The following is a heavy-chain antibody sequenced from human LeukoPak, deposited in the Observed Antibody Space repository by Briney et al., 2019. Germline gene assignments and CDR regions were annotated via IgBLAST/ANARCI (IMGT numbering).Heavy chain of an antibody. D-gene: IGHD3-10*01. Sequence: SQTLSLTCAVSGGSISSGGYSWSWIRQPPGKGLEWIGYSYHSGSTYYNPSLKSRVTISVDRSKNQFSLKLSSVTAADTAVYYCARYLWFGELLGWFDPWGQGTLVTVSS. CDR3: ARYLWFGELLGWFDP. CDR2: SYHSGST. J-gene: IGHJ5*02. CDR1: GGSISSGGYS. V-gene: IGHV4-30-2*01.